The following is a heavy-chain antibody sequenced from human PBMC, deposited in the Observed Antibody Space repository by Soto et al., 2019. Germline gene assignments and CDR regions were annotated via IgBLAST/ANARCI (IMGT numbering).Heavy chain of an antibody. CDR1: GGSISSSSYY. Sequence: SETQSLTSTVSGGSISSSSYYWGWIRQPPGKGLEWIGSIYYSGSTYYNPSLKSRVTISVDTSKNQFSLKLSSVTAADTAVYSCARDRGYSGYDSPRYYYGMDVWGQGTTVTVSS. J-gene: IGHJ6*02. CDR2: IYYSGST. V-gene: IGHV4-39*02. CDR3: ARDRGYSGYDSPRYYYGMDV. D-gene: IGHD5-12*01.